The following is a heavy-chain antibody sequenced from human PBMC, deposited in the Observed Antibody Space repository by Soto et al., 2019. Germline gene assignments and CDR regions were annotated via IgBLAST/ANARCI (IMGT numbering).Heavy chain of an antibody. D-gene: IGHD2-15*01. CDR2: ISWDGGST. J-gene: IGHJ6*02. CDR3: AEDKRYCSGGSCSPGYYYYGMDV. V-gene: IGHV3-43*01. Sequence: GGSLRLSCAASGFTFDDYTMHWVRQAPGKGLEWVSLISWDGGSTYYADSVKGRFTISRDNSKNPLYLQMNSLRTEDTALYYCAEDKRYCSGGSCSPGYYYYGMDVWGQGTTVTVSS. CDR1: GFTFDDYT.